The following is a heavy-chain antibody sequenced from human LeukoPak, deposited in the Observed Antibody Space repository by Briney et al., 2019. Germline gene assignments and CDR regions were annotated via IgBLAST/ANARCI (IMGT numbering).Heavy chain of an antibody. V-gene: IGHV4-34*01. CDR1: DASFSGFY. Sequence: SETLSLTCAVYDASFSGFYWNWIRQTPGKGLEWIGEINHSGSANCHPSLMSRVTFSIDTSKKQFSLNLTSVTVADTAVYYCAGGYSGYDVGYWGQGTRVTVSS. CDR3: AGGYSGYDVGY. CDR2: INHSGSA. J-gene: IGHJ4*02. D-gene: IGHD5-12*01.